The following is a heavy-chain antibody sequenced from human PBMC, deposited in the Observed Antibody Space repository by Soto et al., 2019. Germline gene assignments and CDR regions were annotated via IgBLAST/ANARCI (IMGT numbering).Heavy chain of an antibody. J-gene: IGHJ6*02. CDR1: GYTFTSYA. D-gene: IGHD2-15*01. CDR3: AGVAAIFNYYYGMDV. Sequence: ASVKVSCKASGYTFTSYAMHWVRQAPGQRLEWMGWINAGNGNTKYSQKFQGRVTITRDESASTAYMELSSLRSEDTAVYYCAGVAAIFNYYYGMDVWGQGTTVTV. V-gene: IGHV1-3*01. CDR2: INAGNGNT.